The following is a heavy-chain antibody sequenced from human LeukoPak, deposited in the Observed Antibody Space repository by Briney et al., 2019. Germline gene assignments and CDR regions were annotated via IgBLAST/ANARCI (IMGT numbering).Heavy chain of an antibody. CDR2: ISSSSSYI. CDR1: GLTFSTYT. J-gene: IGHJ5*01. V-gene: IGHV3-21*01. Sequence: PGGSLRLSCAASGLTFSTYTMNWVRQAPGKGLEWVSSISSSSSYIYYADSVKGRFTISRDNAKNSLYLQMNSLRAEDTAVYYCARESRALLWFGETWFDSWGQGTLVTVSS. D-gene: IGHD3-10*01. CDR3: ARESRALLWFGETWFDS.